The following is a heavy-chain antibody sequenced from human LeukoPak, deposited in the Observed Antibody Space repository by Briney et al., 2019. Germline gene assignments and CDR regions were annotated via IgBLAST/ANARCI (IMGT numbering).Heavy chain of an antibody. D-gene: IGHD1-26*01. V-gene: IGHV4-4*07. J-gene: IGHJ4*02. Sequence: SSETLSLTCTVSGGSISNYYWNWIRQPAGKGLEWIGRMHTTGSTNYNPSLKSRVTMSVDTSKNQFSLKLTSVTAADTAVYYCARDRGSGNYAFWGQGTLVTVSS. CDR1: GGSISNYY. CDR2: MHTTGST. CDR3: ARDRGSGNYAF.